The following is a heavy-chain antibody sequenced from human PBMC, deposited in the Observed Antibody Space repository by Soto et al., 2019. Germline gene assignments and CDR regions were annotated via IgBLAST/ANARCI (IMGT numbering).Heavy chain of an antibody. D-gene: IGHD6-6*01. Sequence: PSETLSLTCAVSGGSISSDNWWSWVRQPPGKGLEWIGEIHDSGSTNYNSSLKSRVTISVDKSKNQFSLKLSSVTAADTAMCYWASRIGARPYWGPGTLVTVSS. J-gene: IGHJ4*02. CDR2: IHDSGST. CDR3: ASRIGARPY. V-gene: IGHV4-4*02. CDR1: GGSISSDNW.